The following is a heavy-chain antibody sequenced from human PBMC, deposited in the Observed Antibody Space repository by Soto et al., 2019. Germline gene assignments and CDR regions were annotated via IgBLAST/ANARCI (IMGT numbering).Heavy chain of an antibody. CDR3: ASSAGSSWYGRGAFDI. J-gene: IGHJ3*02. D-gene: IGHD6-13*01. Sequence: GGSLRLSCAASGFPFDDYGMSWVRQAPGKGLEWVSGINWNGGSTGYADSVKGRFTISRDNAKNSLYLQMNSLRAEDTALYYCASSAGSSWYGRGAFDIWGQGTMVTVSS. V-gene: IGHV3-20*04. CDR2: INWNGGST. CDR1: GFPFDDYG.